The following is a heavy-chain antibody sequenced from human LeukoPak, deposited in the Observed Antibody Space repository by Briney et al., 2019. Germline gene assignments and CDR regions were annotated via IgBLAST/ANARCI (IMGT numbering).Heavy chain of an antibody. V-gene: IGHV4-4*07. D-gene: IGHD3-3*01. J-gene: IGHJ6*03. CDR1: GGSISSYY. CDR2: IYTSGST. CDR3: ARDGDYDFWSGYPNYMDV. Sequence: SETLSLTCTVSGGSISSYYWSWIRQPAGKGLEWIGRIYTSGSTNYNPSLKSRVTMSVDTSKNQFSLKLSSVTAADTAVYYCARDGDYDFWSGYPNYMDVWGKGTTVTVSS.